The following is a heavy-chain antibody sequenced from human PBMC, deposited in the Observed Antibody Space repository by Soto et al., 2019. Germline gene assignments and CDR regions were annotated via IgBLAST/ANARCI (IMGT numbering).Heavy chain of an antibody. CDR3: AKVAGVATGGTVGGLDP. CDR1: GFSFSSYA. V-gene: IGHV3-30*18. D-gene: IGHD6-13*01. J-gene: IGHJ5*02. Sequence: QVQLVESGGGVVQPGRSLRLSCQASGFSFSSYAMHWVRQAPGKGLEWVGVISYDGSHTFYGQSVKGRFTITRDNSKNTLYLQMHNLTTDDTGVYYCAKVAGVATGGTVGGLDPWGQGTLVTVSS. CDR2: ISYDGSHT.